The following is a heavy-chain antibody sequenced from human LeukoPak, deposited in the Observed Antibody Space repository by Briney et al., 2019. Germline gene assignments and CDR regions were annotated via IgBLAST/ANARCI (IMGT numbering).Heavy chain of an antibody. CDR3: ARDLGAAGTLSFFAY. CDR1: GYTFTSYG. D-gene: IGHD6-13*01. V-gene: IGHV1-18*04. CDR2: ISAYNGNI. Sequence: ASVKVSCKASGYTFTSYGISWGRQAPGQGLEWMGWISAYNGNINYAQKFQGRVTMTTDTSTSTAYLELRSLRSDDTAVYYCARDLGAAGTLSFFAYWGQGTLVTVSS. J-gene: IGHJ4*02.